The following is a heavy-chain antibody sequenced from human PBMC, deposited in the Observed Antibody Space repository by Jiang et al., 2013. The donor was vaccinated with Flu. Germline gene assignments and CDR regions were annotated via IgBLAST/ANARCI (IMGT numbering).Heavy chain of an antibody. D-gene: IGHD4-17*01. Sequence: SGAEVKKPGASVKVSCKASGYTFTSYGISWVRQAPGQGLEWMGWISAYNGNTNYAQKFQGRVTMTTDTSTSTAYMELRSLRSDDTAVYYCASPQNPYGADGYWGQGPWSPSPQ. CDR3: ASPQNPYGADGY. CDR2: ISAYNGNT. J-gene: IGHJ4*02. CDR1: GYTFTSYG. V-gene: IGHV1-18*01.